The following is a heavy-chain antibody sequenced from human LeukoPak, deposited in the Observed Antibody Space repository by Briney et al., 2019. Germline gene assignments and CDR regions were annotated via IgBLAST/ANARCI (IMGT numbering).Heavy chain of an antibody. Sequence: GGSLRLSCAASGFTFSSYVMSWVRQAPGKGLEWVSAISGSGGSTYYADSVKGRFTISRDNSKNTLYLQMNSLRAEDTAVYYCAKDLGLMSSRGNDYWGQGTLVTVSS. V-gene: IGHV3-23*01. J-gene: IGHJ4*02. CDR2: ISGSGGST. CDR1: GFTFSSYV. CDR3: AKDLGLMSSRGNDY. D-gene: IGHD3-10*01.